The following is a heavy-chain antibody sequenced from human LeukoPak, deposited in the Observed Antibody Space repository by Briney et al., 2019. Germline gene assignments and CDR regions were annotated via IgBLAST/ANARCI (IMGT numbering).Heavy chain of an antibody. Sequence: PGGSLRLSCAASGFTFSNYAMSWVLQAPGKGLEWVSSISGSGGNTYYVDSVKGRFTISRDNSKNALFLQMNSLRAEDTAVYHCASHDTSGYHLYRCLSTWGQGTLVTVSS. J-gene: IGHJ5*02. CDR2: ISGSGGNT. CDR1: GFTFSNYA. V-gene: IGHV3-23*01. D-gene: IGHD3-22*01. CDR3: ASHDTSGYHLYRCLST.